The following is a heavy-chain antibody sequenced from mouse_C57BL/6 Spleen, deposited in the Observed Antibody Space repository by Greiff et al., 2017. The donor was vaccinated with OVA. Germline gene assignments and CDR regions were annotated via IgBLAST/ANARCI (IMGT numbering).Heavy chain of an antibody. V-gene: IGHV1-9*01. CDR3: ARGETVGVMDY. Sequence: QVQLKQSGAELMKPGASVKLSCKATGYTFTGYWIEWVKQRPGHGLEWIGEIFPGSGSTNYNEKFKGKATFTADTSSSTAYMQLSSLTTEDSAVYYCARGETVGVMDYWGQGTSVTVSS. CDR2: IFPGSGST. D-gene: IGHD1-1*01. CDR1: GYTFTGYW. J-gene: IGHJ4*01.